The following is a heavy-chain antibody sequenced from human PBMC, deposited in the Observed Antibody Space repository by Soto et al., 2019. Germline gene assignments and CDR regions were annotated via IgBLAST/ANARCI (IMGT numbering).Heavy chain of an antibody. V-gene: IGHV4-30-4*01. CDR3: GRVGGSPGSYSVEGMDV. D-gene: IGHD3-10*01. CDR1: GGSISSGYYY. Sequence: SETLSLTCTVCGGSISSGYYYWSWIRQPPGKGLEWIGYIYYIGSTYYNPSLKSRVTISVDTSKNQFSLKLSSVTAADTAVYYCGRVGGSPGSYSVEGMDVWGQGTTLTVYS. CDR2: IYYIGST. J-gene: IGHJ6*02.